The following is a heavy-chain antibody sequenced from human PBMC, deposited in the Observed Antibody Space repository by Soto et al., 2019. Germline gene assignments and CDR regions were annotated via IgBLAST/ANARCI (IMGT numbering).Heavy chain of an antibody. CDR2: ISYDGSHK. D-gene: IGHD6-13*01. Sequence: PWWSLEIGCAACRVTVWSFAMDGVLQAPGKGLEWVSAISYDGSHKYYADSVKGRFTISRDNSKNTLYLQMNSLRPEDRAVYYCARHRRQQLVPLDYWGQGTLVTVSS. V-gene: IGHV3-30-3*01. CDR1: RVTVWSFA. J-gene: IGHJ4*02. CDR3: ARHRRQQLVPLDY.